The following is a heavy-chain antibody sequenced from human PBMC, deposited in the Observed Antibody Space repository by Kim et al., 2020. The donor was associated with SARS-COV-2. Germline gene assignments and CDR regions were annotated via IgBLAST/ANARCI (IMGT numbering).Heavy chain of an antibody. V-gene: IGHV4-59*01. Sequence: TNYTPSLKSRVTISVDTSKTQFSLKLSSVTAADTAVYYCARRYSYGYFDYWGQGTLVTVSS. CDR2: T. D-gene: IGHD5-18*01. CDR3: ARRYSYGYFDY. J-gene: IGHJ4*02.